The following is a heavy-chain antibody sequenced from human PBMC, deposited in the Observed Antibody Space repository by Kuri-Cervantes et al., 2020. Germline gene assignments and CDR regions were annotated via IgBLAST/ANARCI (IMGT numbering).Heavy chain of an antibody. V-gene: IGHV4-30-2*01. J-gene: IGHJ4*02. CDR2: MYHSGST. D-gene: IGHD5-12*01. Sequence: SETLSLTCTVSGGSISSGGYSWSWIRQPPGKGLEWIGYMYHSGSTYYNPSLKSRVTVSVDRSKNQFSLKLSSVTAADTAVYYCAKEVATIFGSFDYWGQGTLVTVSS. CDR1: GGSISSGGYS. CDR3: AKEVATIFGSFDY.